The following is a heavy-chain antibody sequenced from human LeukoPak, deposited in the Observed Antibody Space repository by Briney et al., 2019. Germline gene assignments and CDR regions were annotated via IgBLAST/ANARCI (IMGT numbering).Heavy chain of an antibody. CDR2: INPNSGGI. Sequence: ASVKVSCKASGYTFTGYYMHWVRQAPGQGLEWMGWINPNSGGINYAQKFQGRVTMTRDTSISTAYMELSRLRSDDTAVYYCARAKVKPGIAAAGTVYWGQGTLVTVSS. D-gene: IGHD6-13*01. V-gene: IGHV1-2*02. CDR1: GYTFTGYY. CDR3: ARAKVKPGIAAAGTVY. J-gene: IGHJ4*02.